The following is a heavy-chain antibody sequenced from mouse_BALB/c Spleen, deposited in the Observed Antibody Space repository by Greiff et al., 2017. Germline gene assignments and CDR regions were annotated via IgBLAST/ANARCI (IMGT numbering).Heavy chain of an antibody. J-gene: IGHJ4*01. CDR3: ARGGRLRRGAMDY. CDR1: GYTFTSYW. CDR2: INPSTGYT. V-gene: IGHV1-7*01. Sequence: QVHVKQSGAELAKPGASVKMSCKASGYTFTSYWMHWVKQRPGQGLEWIGYINPSTGYTEYNQKFKDKATLTADKSSSTAYMQLSSLTSEDSAVYYCARGGRLRRGAMDYWGQGTSVTVSS. D-gene: IGHD2-2*01.